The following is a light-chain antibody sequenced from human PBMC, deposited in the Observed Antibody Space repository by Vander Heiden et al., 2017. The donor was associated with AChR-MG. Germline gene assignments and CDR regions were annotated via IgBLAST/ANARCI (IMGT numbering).Light chain of an antibody. J-gene: IGKJ5*01. CDR1: QSVSRN. Sequence: EIVITQSPATLSLPPAEIATLSCRASQSVSRNLDLYQQKPGPAPRLLIYVASIRATVIPARVSGSGSGTEFTLTISSLQLEDFAVYYCQHYNNWPSITFGQGTRLEIK. CDR3: QHYNNWPSIT. CDR2: VAS. V-gene: IGKV3-15*01.